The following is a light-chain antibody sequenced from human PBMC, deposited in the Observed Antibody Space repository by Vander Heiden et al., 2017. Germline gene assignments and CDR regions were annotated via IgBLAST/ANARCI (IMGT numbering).Light chain of an antibody. CDR3: QAWDSSTDVV. Sequence: SYELTHPPSVSVSPGQTVRLTCSGVKVGDNYVSWYHQKPGQSPVLVIYQDSKRPSGIPERFSGSNSGNTATLTISGTQAVDEADYYCQAWDSSTDVVFVGGTKLTVL. CDR2: QDS. V-gene: IGLV3-1*01. CDR1: KVGDNY. J-gene: IGLJ2*01.